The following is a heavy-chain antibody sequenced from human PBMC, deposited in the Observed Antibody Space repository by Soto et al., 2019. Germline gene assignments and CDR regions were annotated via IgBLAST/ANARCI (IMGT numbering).Heavy chain of an antibody. V-gene: IGHV1-18*04. CDR3: AREVAGGSYFDYGMDV. CDR1: GYTFTSYG. CDR2: ISAYNGNT. J-gene: IGHJ6*02. Sequence: QVQLVQSGAEVKKPGASVKFSCKASGYTFTSYGISWVRQAPGQGLEWMGWISAYNGNTNYAQKLQGRVTMTTDTSTSTAYMELRSLRSDDTAVYYCAREVAGGSYFDYGMDVWGQGTTVTVSS. D-gene: IGHD6-19*01.